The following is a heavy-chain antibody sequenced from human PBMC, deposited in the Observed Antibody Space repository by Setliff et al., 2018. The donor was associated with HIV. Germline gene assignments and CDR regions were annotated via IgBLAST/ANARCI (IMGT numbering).Heavy chain of an antibody. V-gene: IGHV3-23*01. J-gene: IGHJ5*02. CDR1: GFTFSNYA. Sequence: GETLKISCAASGFTFSNYAMGWVRQAPGKGLEWVSAIYGSSGSTNYADSVKGRFTISRDNSKNMLYLQMNSLRAEDTAVYYCAKGQDGLRYNWFDPWGHGTLVTVSS. CDR2: IYGSSGST. CDR3: AKGQDGLRYNWFDP.